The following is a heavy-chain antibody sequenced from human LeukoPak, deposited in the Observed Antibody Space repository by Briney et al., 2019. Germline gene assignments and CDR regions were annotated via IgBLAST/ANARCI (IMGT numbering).Heavy chain of an antibody. D-gene: IGHD2-2*01. CDR2: IYHTGST. CDR3: ASLQYCSGTSCYWFDP. Sequence: SETLSLTCDVSGGSISSGLYSWSWIRQPLGKGLEWIGYIYHTGSTYYNPSLKSRVTISVDTSKTQFSLRLSSETAADTAVYYCASLQYCSGTSCYWFDPWGQGILVTVSS. CDR1: GGSISSGLYS. J-gene: IGHJ5*02. V-gene: IGHV4-30-2*01.